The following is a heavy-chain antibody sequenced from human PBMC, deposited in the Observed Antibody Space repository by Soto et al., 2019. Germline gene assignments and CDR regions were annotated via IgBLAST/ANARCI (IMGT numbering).Heavy chain of an antibody. CDR3: ARHVPAAGYYYGMDV. V-gene: IGHV1-69*12. D-gene: IGHD2-2*01. CDR2: IIPIFGTA. CDR1: GGTFSSYA. J-gene: IGHJ6*02. Sequence: QVQLVQSGAEVKKPGSSVKVSCKASGGTFSSYAISWVRQAPGQGLEWMGGIIPIFGTANYAQKFQGRVRITADESTSTAYMEMSSLRAEDTAVYYCARHVPAAGYYYGMDVWGQGTTVTVSS.